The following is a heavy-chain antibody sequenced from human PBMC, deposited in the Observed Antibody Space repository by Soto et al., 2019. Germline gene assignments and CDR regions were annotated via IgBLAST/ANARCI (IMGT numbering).Heavy chain of an antibody. Sequence: TLSLTCAVASASITTRCYACGWIRQPPGKGRKGTGYMYHSGNPYYNPSLNGRVTISLDHSRNQFSLRLNSVTAADTAVYFCASSKYDVVAGSVSFDAWGQGTLVTVS. CDR1: SASITTRCYA. D-gene: IGHD2-21*01. J-gene: IGHJ5*02. CDR2: MYHSGNP. V-gene: IGHV4-30-2*01. CDR3: ASSKYDVVAGSVSFDA.